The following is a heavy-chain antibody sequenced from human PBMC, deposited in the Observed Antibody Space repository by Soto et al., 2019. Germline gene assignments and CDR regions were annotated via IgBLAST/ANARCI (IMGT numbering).Heavy chain of an antibody. D-gene: IGHD3-22*01. CDR1: GFTFCSYD. J-gene: IGHJ3*02. Sequence: GGSLRLSCAASGFTFCSYDMHWVRQATGKGLEWVSAIGTAGDTYYPGSVKGRFTISRENAKNSLYLQMNSLRAEDTAVYYCARADYYDSSGRSDAFDIWGQGTMVTVSS. V-gene: IGHV3-13*01. CDR2: IGTAGDT. CDR3: ARADYYDSSGRSDAFDI.